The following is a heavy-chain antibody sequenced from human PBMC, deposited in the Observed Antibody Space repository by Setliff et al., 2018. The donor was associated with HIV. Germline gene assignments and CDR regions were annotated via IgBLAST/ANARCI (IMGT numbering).Heavy chain of an antibody. Sequence: GGSLRLSCAASGFTFSPYWMSWVRQAPGKGLEWVSSISSSSSYIYYADSVKGRFTISRDNAKNSLYLQMNSLRAEDTAVYYCARVPPGWGTTEYFQHWGQGTLVTVSS. CDR3: ARVPPGWGTTEYFQH. D-gene: IGHD6-19*01. V-gene: IGHV3-21*01. CDR2: ISSSSSYI. J-gene: IGHJ1*01. CDR1: GFTFSPYW.